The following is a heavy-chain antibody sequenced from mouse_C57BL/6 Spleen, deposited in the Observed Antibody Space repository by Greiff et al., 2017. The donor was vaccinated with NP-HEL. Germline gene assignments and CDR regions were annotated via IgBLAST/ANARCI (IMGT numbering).Heavy chain of an antibody. J-gene: IGHJ1*03. V-gene: IGHV1-64*01. CDR1: GYTFTSYW. CDR3: ARRYDGSSYGDWYFDV. Sequence: QVQLQQPGAELVKPGASVKLSCKASGYTFTSYWMHWVKQRPGQGLEWIGMIHPDSGSTNYNEKFKSKATLTVDKSSSTAYMQLSSLTSEDSAVYYCARRYDGSSYGDWYFDVWGTGTTVTVSS. D-gene: IGHD1-1*02. CDR2: IHPDSGST.